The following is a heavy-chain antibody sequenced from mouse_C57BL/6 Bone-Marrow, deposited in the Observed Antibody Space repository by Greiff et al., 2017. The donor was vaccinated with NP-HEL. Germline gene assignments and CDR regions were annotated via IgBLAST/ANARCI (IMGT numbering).Heavy chain of an antibody. CDR3: TRDLPSAY. V-gene: IGHV5-9-1*02. J-gene: IGHJ3*01. D-gene: IGHD2-1*01. CDR2: ISSGGDYI. Sequence: EVMLVESGEGLVKPGGSLKLSCAASGFTFSSYAMSWVRQTPETRLEWVAYISSGGDYIYYAATVKGRFTISRDNARNTLYLQMSSRKSEDTAMYYCTRDLPSAYWGQGTLVTVSA. CDR1: GFTFSSYA.